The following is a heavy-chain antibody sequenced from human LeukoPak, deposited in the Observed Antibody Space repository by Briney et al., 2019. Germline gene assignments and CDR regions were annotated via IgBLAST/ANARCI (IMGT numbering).Heavy chain of an antibody. Sequence: ASVKVSCKASGYTFTGYYMHWVRQAPGQGLEWMGWINPNSGGTNYAQKFQGRVTMTRDTSISTAYMELSRLRSDDTAVYYCARDAAYYYGSGSYRGGWFDPGAREPWSPSPQ. D-gene: IGHD3-10*01. J-gene: IGHJ5*02. V-gene: IGHV1-2*02. CDR2: INPNSGGT. CDR3: ARDAAYYYGSGSYRGGWFDP. CDR1: GYTFTGYY.